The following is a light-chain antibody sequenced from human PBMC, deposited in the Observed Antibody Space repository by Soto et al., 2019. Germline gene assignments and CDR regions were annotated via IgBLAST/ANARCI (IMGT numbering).Light chain of an antibody. CDR3: SSYTSSSSLLV. J-gene: IGLJ1*01. CDR2: EVS. V-gene: IGLV2-14*01. Sequence: QSALTQPASVSGSPGQSITISCTGTSSDVGGYNYVSWYQQHPGKAPKLMIHEVSNRPSGVSNRFSGSKSGNTASLTITGLQAEDGADYYCSSYTSSSSLLVFGTGTKLTVL. CDR1: SSDVGGYNY.